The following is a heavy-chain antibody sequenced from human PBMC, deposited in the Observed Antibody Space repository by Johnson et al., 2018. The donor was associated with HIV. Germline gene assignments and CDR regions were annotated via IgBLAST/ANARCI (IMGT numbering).Heavy chain of an antibody. V-gene: IGHV3-9*01. Sequence: VQLVESGGGLVQPGRSLRLSCAASGFTFDDYAMHWVRQAPGKGLEWVSGISWNSGRIAYADSVKGRFTISRDNAKNTGYLEMNSLRAEDTAIYHCAKEKDSGYVCRAFDIWGQGTMVTVSS. J-gene: IGHJ3*02. CDR2: ISWNSGRI. D-gene: IGHD5-12*01. CDR3: AKEKDSGYVCRAFDI. CDR1: GFTFDDYA.